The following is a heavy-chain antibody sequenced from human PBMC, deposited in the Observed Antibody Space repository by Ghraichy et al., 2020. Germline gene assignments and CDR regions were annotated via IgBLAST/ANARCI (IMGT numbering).Heavy chain of an antibody. CDR1: GFTFSTYA. D-gene: IGHD6-13*01. CDR3: ARDIKSSYWSYYYYAMDV. J-gene: IGHJ6*04. V-gene: IGHV3-30-3*01. CDR2: ISYDGSNK. Sequence: GGSLRLSCAASGFTFSTYAMHWVRQAPGKGLEWVAVISYDGSNKYYADSVKGRFTISRDNSKNTLYMQMNSLRAEDTAVYYCARDIKSSYWSYYYYAMDVWGYGATVTVSS.